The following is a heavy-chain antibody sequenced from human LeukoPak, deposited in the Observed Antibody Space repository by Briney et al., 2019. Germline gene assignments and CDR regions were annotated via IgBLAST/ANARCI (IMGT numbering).Heavy chain of an antibody. Sequence: PGGSLRLSCAASGITFDGFGMHWVRRAPGKGLEWVAVIWYDGSDKYYADSVKGRFSISRDNSKNTLYLQMNSLRAEDTAVYYCARSAYYGSGSYYPFDYWGQGTLVTVSS. CDR1: GITFDGFG. D-gene: IGHD3-10*01. V-gene: IGHV3-33*08. CDR2: IWYDGSDK. CDR3: ARSAYYGSGSYYPFDY. J-gene: IGHJ4*02.